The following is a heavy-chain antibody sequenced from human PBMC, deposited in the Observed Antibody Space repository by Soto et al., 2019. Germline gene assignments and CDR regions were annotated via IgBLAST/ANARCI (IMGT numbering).Heavy chain of an antibody. D-gene: IGHD3-16*01. Sequence: QVQLVQSGAEVKKPGASVKVSCKASGYTFTSYGISWVRQAPGQWLEWMGWISAYNGNTNYAQKLKGRVTMTTDTSTRTAYMELRSLISDVTAVYYCARDPTYISPPDDWGQGTLVNVSS. J-gene: IGHJ4*02. CDR3: ARDPTYISPPDD. CDR2: ISAYNGNT. CDR1: GYTFTSYG. V-gene: IGHV1-18*01.